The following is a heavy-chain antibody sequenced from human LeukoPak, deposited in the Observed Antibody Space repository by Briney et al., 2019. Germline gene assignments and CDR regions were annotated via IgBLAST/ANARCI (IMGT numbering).Heavy chain of an antibody. V-gene: IGHV3-30*04. D-gene: IGHD6-13*01. Sequence: GGSLRLSCVASGFSFSDSVIHWVRQAPGKGLEWVAVISHDIKTTYYSDSAKGRFTISRDNAKNSLYLQMNSLRAEDTAVYYCARAAAGTDYWGQGTLVTVSS. CDR2: ISHDIKTT. CDR3: ARAAAGTDY. J-gene: IGHJ4*02. CDR1: GFSFSDSV.